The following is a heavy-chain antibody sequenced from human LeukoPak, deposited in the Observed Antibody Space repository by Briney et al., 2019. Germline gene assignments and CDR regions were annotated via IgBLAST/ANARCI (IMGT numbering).Heavy chain of an antibody. V-gene: IGHV1-18*01. D-gene: IGHD2-2*01. CDR1: GYTFASYG. Sequence: ASVKVSCKASGYTFASYGLSWVRQAPGQGLEWMGWISAYNGNTNYAQKLQGRVTMTTDTSTSTAYMELRSLRSDDTAVYYCARDRVPIVVVPAAPVYWGQGTLVTVSS. CDR2: ISAYNGNT. CDR3: ARDRVPIVVVPAAPVY. J-gene: IGHJ4*02.